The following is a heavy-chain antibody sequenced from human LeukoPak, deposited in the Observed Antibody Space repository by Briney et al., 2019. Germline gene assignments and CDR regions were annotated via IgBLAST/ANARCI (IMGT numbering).Heavy chain of an antibody. CDR2: VSDSGGST. D-gene: IGHD1-14*01. J-gene: IGHJ6*02. CDR1: GFTFSSYA. V-gene: IGHV3-23*01. CDR3: AKVSGGGLYYDGMDV. Sequence: PGGSLRLSCAASGFTFSSYAMSWVRQAPGKGLEWVSAVSDSGGSTYYADSVKGRFTISRDNSKNTLYLQMNSLRAEGTAVYYCAKVSGGGLYYDGMDVWGQGTTVTVSS.